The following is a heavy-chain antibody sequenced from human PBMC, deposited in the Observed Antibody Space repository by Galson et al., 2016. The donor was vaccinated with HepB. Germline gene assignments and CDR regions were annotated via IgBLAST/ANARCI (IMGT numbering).Heavy chain of an antibody. V-gene: IGHV3-30-3*01. CDR3: ARSKGYYYYAMDV. Sequence: SLRLSCAASGFTFSTYAMHWVRQAPGKGLEWVAGISFDGSNKYYADYVKGRFTISRDNSKNTLYLQMTSLRPEDTAVHYCARSKGYYYYAMDVWGQGTTVTVSS. CDR2: ISFDGSNK. J-gene: IGHJ6*02. CDR1: GFTFSTYA.